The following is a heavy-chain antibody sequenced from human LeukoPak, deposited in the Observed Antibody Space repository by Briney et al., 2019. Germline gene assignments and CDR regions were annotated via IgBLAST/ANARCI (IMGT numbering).Heavy chain of an antibody. V-gene: IGHV4-59*01. J-gene: IGHJ4*02. CDR3: ARGIAVERFDY. CDR2: IYYSGST. CDR1: GGSISSYY. D-gene: IGHD6-19*01. Sequence: SETLSLTCTVSGGSISSYYWSWIRQPPGKGLEWIGNIYYSGSTNYNPSLKSRVTISVDTSKNQFSLKLSSVTAADTAVYYCARGIAVERFDYWGQGTLVTVSS.